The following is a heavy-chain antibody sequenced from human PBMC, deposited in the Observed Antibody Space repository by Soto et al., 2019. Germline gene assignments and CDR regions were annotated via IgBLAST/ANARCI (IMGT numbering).Heavy chain of an antibody. CDR1: GFTFSSYS. CDR3: ARDNEFHSYGYDYGMDV. Sequence: EVQLVESGGGLVKPGGSLRLSCAASGFTFSSYSMNWVRQAPGKGLEWVSSISSSSSYIYYADSVKGRFTITRDNAKNSLYLQMNSQRAEDTAVYYCARDNEFHSYGYDYGMDVWGQGTTVTVSS. V-gene: IGHV3-21*01. J-gene: IGHJ6*02. D-gene: IGHD5-18*01. CDR2: ISSSSSYI.